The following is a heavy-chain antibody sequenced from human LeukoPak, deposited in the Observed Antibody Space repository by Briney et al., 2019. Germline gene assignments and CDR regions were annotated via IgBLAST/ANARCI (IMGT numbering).Heavy chain of an antibody. V-gene: IGHV4-34*01. CDR2: INHSGST. J-gene: IGHJ3*02. Sequence: SETLSLTCAVCGGSFSGYYWSWIRQPPGKGLEWIGEINHSGSTNYNPSLKSRVTISVDTSKNQFSLKLSSVTAADTAVYYCARGPPSVVPAASGRDAFDIWGQGTMVTVSS. CDR3: ARGPPSVVPAASGRDAFDI. D-gene: IGHD2-2*01. CDR1: GGSFSGYY.